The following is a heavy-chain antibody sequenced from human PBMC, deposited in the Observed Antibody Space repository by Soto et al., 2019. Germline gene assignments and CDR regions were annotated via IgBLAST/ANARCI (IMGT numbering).Heavy chain of an antibody. V-gene: IGHV4-39*07. CDR1: GGSISSSSYY. J-gene: IGHJ5*02. CDR3: ARDFGGATENWFDP. CDR2: IYYSGST. D-gene: IGHD3-16*01. Sequence: PSETLSLTCTVSGGSISSSSYYWGWIRQPPGKGLEWIGNIYYSGSTNYNPSLKSRVTISVDTSKNQFSLKLSSVTAADTAVYYCARDFGGATENWFDPWGQGTLVTVSS.